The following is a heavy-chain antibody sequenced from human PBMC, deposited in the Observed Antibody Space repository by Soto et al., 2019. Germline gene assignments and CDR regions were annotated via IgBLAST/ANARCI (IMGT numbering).Heavy chain of an antibody. Sequence: QVQLQESGPGLVKPSETLSLTCTVSGGSISSYYWSWIRQPPGKGLEWIGYIYYSGSTNYNPSLKSRVAISVDTSKNQLSLKLSSVTAADTAVYYCARDPSLYYYYGMDVWGQGTTVTVSS. CDR1: GGSISSYY. V-gene: IGHV4-59*01. J-gene: IGHJ6*02. CDR3: ARDPSLYYYYGMDV. CDR2: IYYSGST.